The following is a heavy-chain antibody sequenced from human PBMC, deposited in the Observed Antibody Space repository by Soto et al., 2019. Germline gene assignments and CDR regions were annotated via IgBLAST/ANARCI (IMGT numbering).Heavy chain of an antibody. CDR2: IYFSGSA. CDR3: ARGPPLL. J-gene: IGHJ4*02. Sequence: PSETLSLTCTVSGGYITSYYWSWIRQHPGKGLEWIGYIYFSGSAYYNPSLKSRVTISVDTSKDQFSLKLSSVTAADTAVYYCARGPPLLWGQGTLVTVSS. CDR1: GGYITSYY. V-gene: IGHV4-59*12.